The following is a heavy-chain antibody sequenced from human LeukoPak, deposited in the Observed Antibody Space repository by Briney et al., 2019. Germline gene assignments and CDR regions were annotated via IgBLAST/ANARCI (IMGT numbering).Heavy chain of an antibody. D-gene: IGHD3-22*01. CDR2: IYHSGST. CDR1: GYSIRSGYY. CDR3: ARLQGQYYYDSSGYLY. J-gene: IGHJ4*02. V-gene: IGHV4-38-2*01. Sequence: SETLSLTCAVSGYSIRSGYYWGWIRQPPGKGLEWIGSIYHSGSTYYNPSLKSRVTISVDTSKNQFSLKLSSVTAADTSVYYCARLQGQYYYDSSGYLYWGQGTLVTVSS.